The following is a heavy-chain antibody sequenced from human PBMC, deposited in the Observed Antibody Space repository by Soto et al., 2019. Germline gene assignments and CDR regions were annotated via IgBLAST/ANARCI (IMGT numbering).Heavy chain of an antibody. CDR2: ICYDGANK. Sequence: GGSLRLSCAASGFPFRNYGIHWVRQAPGKGLDWVAVICYDGANKYYADSVKGRFIVSRDNSKNTLNLQMSTLTSEDTAVYYCVKDSSNSGDRLWFDYWGQGTLVTVPQ. J-gene: IGHJ4*02. CDR3: VKDSSNSGDRLWFDY. V-gene: IGHV3-30*02. D-gene: IGHD2-21*02. CDR1: GFPFRNYG.